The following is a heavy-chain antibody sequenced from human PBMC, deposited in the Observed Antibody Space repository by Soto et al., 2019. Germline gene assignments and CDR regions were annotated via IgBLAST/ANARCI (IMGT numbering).Heavy chain of an antibody. CDR3: ARGIMITFGGVIVPYYYYGMDV. CDR1: GYTFTSYV. D-gene: IGHD3-16*02. V-gene: IGHV1-18*04. Sequence: ASVKVSCKASGYTFTSYVISWVRQAPGQGLEWMGWISAYNGNTNYAQKLQGRVTMTTDTSTSTAYMELRSLRSDDTAVYYCARGIMITFGGVIVPYYYYGMDVWGQGTTVTVSS. CDR2: ISAYNGNT. J-gene: IGHJ6*02.